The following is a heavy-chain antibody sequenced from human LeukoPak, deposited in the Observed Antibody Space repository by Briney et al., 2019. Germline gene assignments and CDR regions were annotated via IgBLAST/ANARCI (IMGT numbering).Heavy chain of an antibody. V-gene: IGHV3-9*01. CDR3: AKGVRITMVRGAFDI. J-gene: IGHJ3*02. D-gene: IGHD3-10*01. CDR2: ISWNSGSI. Sequence: GGSLRLSCAASRFTFDDYAMHWVRQAPGKGLEWVSGISWNSGSIGYADSVKGRFTISRDNAKNSLYLQMNSLRAEDTALYYCAKGVRITMVRGAFDIWGQGTMVTVSS. CDR1: RFTFDDYA.